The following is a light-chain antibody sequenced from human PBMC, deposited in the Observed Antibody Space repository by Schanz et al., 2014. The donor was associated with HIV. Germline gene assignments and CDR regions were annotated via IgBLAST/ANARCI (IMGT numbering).Light chain of an antibody. V-gene: IGLV2-14*03. CDR3: SSYTNGSPWV. CDR2: DFS. J-gene: IGLJ3*02. Sequence: QSALTQPPSASGSPGQSVTISCTGTSSDVGGYNFVSWYQQHPGKAPKLMIYDFSDRPSGISNRFSGSKSGNTASLTISGLQAEDEADYYCSSYTNGSPWVFGGGTKVTVL. CDR1: SSDVGGYNF.